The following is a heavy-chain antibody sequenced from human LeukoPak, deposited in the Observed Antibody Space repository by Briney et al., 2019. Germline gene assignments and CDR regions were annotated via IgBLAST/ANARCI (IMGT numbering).Heavy chain of an antibody. CDR1: GFTFSSYS. CDR3: ARDHGHDWFDP. D-gene: IGHD5-24*01. CDR2: ISSSSSYI. Sequence: PGGSLRLSCAASGFTFSSYSMNWVRQAPGKGLEWVSSISSSSSYIYYADSVKGRFTISRDNAKNSLYLQMNSPRAEDTAVYYCARDHGHDWFDPWGQGTLVTVSS. V-gene: IGHV3-21*01. J-gene: IGHJ5*02.